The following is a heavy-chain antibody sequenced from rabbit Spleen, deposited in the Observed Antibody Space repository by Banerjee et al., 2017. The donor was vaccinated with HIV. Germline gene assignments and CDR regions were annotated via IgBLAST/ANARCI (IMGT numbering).Heavy chain of an antibody. D-gene: IGHD1-1*01. V-gene: IGHV1S40*01. CDR3: ARDGISSSGYLFTL. Sequence: QSLEESRGGLVKPGASLTLTCTASGFTISSTYYMCWVRQAPGKGLEWIACIDGGTTDKTYYASWAKGRFTISKTSSTTVTLQMTSLTAADTATYFCARDGISSSGYLFTLWGPGTLVTVS. CDR2: IDGGTTDKT. J-gene: IGHJ4*01. CDR1: GFTISSTYY.